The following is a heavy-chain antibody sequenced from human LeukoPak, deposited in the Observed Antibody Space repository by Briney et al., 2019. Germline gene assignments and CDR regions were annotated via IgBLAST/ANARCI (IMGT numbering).Heavy chain of an antibody. CDR2: IYTSGST. J-gene: IGHJ3*02. D-gene: IGHD6-19*01. CDR3: ARWGRQWLVRSAFDI. Sequence: PSETLSLTCTVSGGSISSYYWSWIRQPAGKGLEWIGRIYTSGSTNYNPSLKSRVTMSVDTSKNQFSLKLSSVTAADTAVYYCARWGRQWLVRSAFDIWGQGTMVTVPS. V-gene: IGHV4-4*07. CDR1: GGSISSYY.